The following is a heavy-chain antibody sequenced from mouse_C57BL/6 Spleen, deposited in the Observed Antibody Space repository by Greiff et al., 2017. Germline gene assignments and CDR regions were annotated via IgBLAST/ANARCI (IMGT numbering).Heavy chain of an antibody. CDR2: ISYDGSN. CDR1: GYSITSGYY. CDR3: ARDPPLEDYGSPWFAY. V-gene: IGHV3-6*01. J-gene: IGHJ3*01. D-gene: IGHD1-1*01. Sequence: ESGPGLVKPSQSLSLTCSVTGYSITSGYYWNWIRQFPGNKLEWMGYISYDGSNNYNPSLKNRISITRDTSKNQFFLKLNSVTTEDTATYYCARDPPLEDYGSPWFAYWGQGTLVTVSA.